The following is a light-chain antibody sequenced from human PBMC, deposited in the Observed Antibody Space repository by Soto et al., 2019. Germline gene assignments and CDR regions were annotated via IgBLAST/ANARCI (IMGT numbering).Light chain of an antibody. Sequence: EIVLRQSPGTLSLSPGERATLSCRASQSVSSSYLAWYQQRPGQAPRLLIYGTSSRATGIPDRFSGSGSGTDFTLTISRLKPEDFAVYYCQQYGSSPLVTFGQGTRLEIK. V-gene: IGKV3-20*01. CDR1: QSVSSSY. CDR3: QQYGSSPLVT. CDR2: GTS. J-gene: IGKJ5*01.